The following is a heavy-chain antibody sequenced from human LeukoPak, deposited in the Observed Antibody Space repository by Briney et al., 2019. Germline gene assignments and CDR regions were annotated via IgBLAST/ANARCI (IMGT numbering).Heavy chain of an antibody. CDR2: IYTSGST. D-gene: IGHD6-6*01. J-gene: IGHJ4*02. CDR1: RDSISYYY. CDR3: ARGQINSLSYFDY. Sequence: KPSETLSLTFTVPRDSISYYYWTSIRQPAAKVLEWIGRIYTSGSTNYTPYLKSRVTMSLDTSKSQFSLKLRSVTAADTAVYYCARGQINSLSYFDYWGQGTLVTVSS. V-gene: IGHV4-4*07.